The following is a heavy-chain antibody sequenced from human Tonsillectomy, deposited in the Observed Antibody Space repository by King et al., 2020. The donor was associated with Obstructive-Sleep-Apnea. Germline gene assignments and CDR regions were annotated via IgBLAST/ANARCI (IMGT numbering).Heavy chain of an antibody. CDR2: IYHSGST. J-gene: IGHJ5*02. CDR3: ASGSGAAAVNWFDP. Sequence: VQLQQWGAGLLKPSETLSLTCAVFGGSFSDYYWSWIRQPPGKGLVWIGEIYHSGSTKYNPSLKSRVAVSADTSKNQFSLKLSSVTAADTAVYYCASGSGAAAVNWFDPWGQGTLFTVSS. V-gene: IGHV4-34*01. D-gene: IGHD6-13*01. CDR1: GGSFSDYY.